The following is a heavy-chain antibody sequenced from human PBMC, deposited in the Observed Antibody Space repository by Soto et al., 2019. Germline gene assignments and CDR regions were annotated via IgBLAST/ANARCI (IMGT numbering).Heavy chain of an antibody. J-gene: IGHJ6*03. D-gene: IGHD4-17*01. CDR1: GGSFSGYY. CDR2: INHSGST. V-gene: IGHV4-34*01. CDR3: ARVPSDYGDSYYYYYMDV. Sequence: SETLSLTCAVYGGSFSGYYWSWIRQPPGKGLEWIGEINHSGSTNYNPSLKSRVTISVDTSKNQFSLKLSSVTAADTAVYYCARVPSDYGDSYYYYYMDVWGKGTTVTVSS.